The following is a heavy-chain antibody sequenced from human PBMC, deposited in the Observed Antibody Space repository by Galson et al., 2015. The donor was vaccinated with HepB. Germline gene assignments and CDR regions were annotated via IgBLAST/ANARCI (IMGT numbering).Heavy chain of an antibody. J-gene: IGHJ6*04. CDR2: VRNKASSHTT. CDR3: ARGGV. D-gene: IGHD1-26*01. V-gene: IGHV3-72*01. Sequence: SLRLSCAASGFIFSNHYTDWVRQAPGKGLEWVARVRNKASSHTTEYAPSVKGRFTISRDDSKNSVYLQMNNLKTEDTAVYYCARGGVWGEGTTVTVSS. CDR1: GFIFSNHY.